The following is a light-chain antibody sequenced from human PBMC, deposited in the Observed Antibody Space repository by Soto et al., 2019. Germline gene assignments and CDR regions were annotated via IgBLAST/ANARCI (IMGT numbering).Light chain of an antibody. CDR3: QQYSTYLWT. CDR2: GAS. V-gene: IGKV1-5*01. J-gene: IGKJ1*01. Sequence: DIQMTHSPSTLSASVGDRVTIACRASQSIGTSLAWYQQKPGKAPQLLIYGASSLESGVPSRFSGSGSGTDFTLTISSLQPDDFVTYYCQQYSTYLWTFGQGTKV. CDR1: QSIGTS.